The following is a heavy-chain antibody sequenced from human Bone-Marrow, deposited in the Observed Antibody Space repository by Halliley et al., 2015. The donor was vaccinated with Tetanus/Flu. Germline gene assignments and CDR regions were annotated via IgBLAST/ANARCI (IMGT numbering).Heavy chain of an antibody. Sequence: TLSLTCTVSGGSISSSHWWGWVRQPPGKGLEWIGEIYHDGSTNHNPSLKSRITMSVDKSKKEFSLQLTSVTAADTAVYFCARASGIVVISLEEIRFDSWGQGMLVTVSA. CDR3: ARASGIVVISLEEIRFDS. V-gene: IGHV4-4*01. CDR2: IYHDGST. D-gene: IGHD2-21*01. J-gene: IGHJ4*02. CDR1: GGSISSSHW.